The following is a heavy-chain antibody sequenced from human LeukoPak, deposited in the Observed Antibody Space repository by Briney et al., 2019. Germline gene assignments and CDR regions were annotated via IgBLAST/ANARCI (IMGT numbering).Heavy chain of an antibody. V-gene: IGHV3-11*01. J-gene: IGHJ4*02. CDR1: GFTFSDYY. D-gene: IGHD3-22*01. CDR3: AKESLKRNYYDSSGYYYTYYFDY. CDR2: ISSSGSTI. Sequence: KAGGSLRLSCAASGFTFSDYYMSWIRQAPGKGLEWVSYISSSGSTIYYADSVKGRFTISRDNAKNSLYLQMNSLRAEDTAVYYCAKESLKRNYYDSSGYYYTYYFDYWGQGTLVTVSS.